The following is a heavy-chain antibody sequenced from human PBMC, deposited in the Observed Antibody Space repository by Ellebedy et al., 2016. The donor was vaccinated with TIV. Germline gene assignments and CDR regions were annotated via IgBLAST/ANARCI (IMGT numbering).Heavy chain of an antibody. CDR2: IYYSGST. J-gene: IGHJ4*02. Sequence: SETLSLXCSVSGGSISSGDYYWSWIRQPPGKGLEWIGYIYYSGSTSYNPSLKSRVTISVDTSKNQFSLKLSSVTAADTAVYYCARVYYYNSGYLIDYWGQGTLVTVSS. CDR1: GGSISSGDYY. CDR3: ARVYYYNSGYLIDY. V-gene: IGHV4-30-4*01. D-gene: IGHD3-22*01.